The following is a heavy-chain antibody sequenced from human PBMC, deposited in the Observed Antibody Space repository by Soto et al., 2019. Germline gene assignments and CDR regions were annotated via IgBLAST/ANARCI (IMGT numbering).Heavy chain of an antibody. D-gene: IGHD2-15*01. CDR3: ASFPARDCSGGSCYSEYFDY. CDR2: IYYSGST. V-gene: IGHV4-39*01. Sequence: QLQLQESGPGLVKPSETLSLTCTVSGGSISSSSYYWGWIRQPPGKGLEWIGSIYYSGSTYSNPSRKSRVTISVDTSKNQFSLKLSSVTAADTAVYYCASFPARDCSGGSCYSEYFDYWGQGTLVTVSS. J-gene: IGHJ4*02. CDR1: GGSISSSSYY.